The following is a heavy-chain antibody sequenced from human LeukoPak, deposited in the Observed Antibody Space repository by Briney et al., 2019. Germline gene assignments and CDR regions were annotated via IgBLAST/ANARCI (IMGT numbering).Heavy chain of an antibody. CDR1: GGTFSGYA. V-gene: IGHV1-69*13. Sequence: ASVKVSCKASGGTFSGYAISWVRQAPGQGLEWMGGIIPIFGTANYAQKFQGRVTITADESTSTAYMELSSLRSEDTAVYYCASDFGSPHPVDYWGQGTLVTVSS. CDR2: IIPIFGTA. J-gene: IGHJ4*02. D-gene: IGHD3-3*01. CDR3: ASDFGSPHPVDY.